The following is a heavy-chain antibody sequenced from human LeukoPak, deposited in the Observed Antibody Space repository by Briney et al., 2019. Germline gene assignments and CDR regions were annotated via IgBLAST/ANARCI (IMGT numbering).Heavy chain of an antibody. D-gene: IGHD2-15*01. CDR2: INPSGGST. CDR1: GYTFTSYY. V-gene: IGHV1-46*01. J-gene: IGHJ4*02. CDR3: ARGRCSGGSCYSLLDY. Sequence: ASVKVSCKASGYTFTSYYMHWVRQAPGQGLEWMGIINPSGGSTSYAQKFQGRVTMTRDTSTSTVYMELSSLRSEDTAVYYCARGRCSGGSCYSLLDYWGQGTLVTVSS.